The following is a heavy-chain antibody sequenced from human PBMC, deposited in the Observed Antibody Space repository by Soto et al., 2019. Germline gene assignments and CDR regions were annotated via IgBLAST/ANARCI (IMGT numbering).Heavy chain of an antibody. J-gene: IGHJ4*02. Sequence: PSETLSLTCAVSGGSTSSGGYSWSWIRQPPGKGLEWIGYIYHSGSTYYNPSLKSRVTISVDRSKNQFSLKLSSVTAADTAVYYCARDLYSSSWPTTFDYWGQGTLVTVSS. CDR1: GGSTSSGGYS. V-gene: IGHV4-30-2*01. CDR3: ARDLYSSSWPTTFDY. D-gene: IGHD6-13*01. CDR2: IYHSGST.